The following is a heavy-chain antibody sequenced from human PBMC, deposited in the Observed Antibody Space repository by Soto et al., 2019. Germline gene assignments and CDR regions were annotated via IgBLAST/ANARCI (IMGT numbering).Heavy chain of an antibody. Sequence: SVKVSCKASGGTFSSYAISWVRQAPGQGLEWMGGIIPIFGTANYAQKFQGRVTITADESTSTAYIELSSLRSEDTALYYCARGRPYYDILTGYYNSGWFDPWGQGTLVTVSS. V-gene: IGHV1-69*13. J-gene: IGHJ5*02. CDR2: IIPIFGTA. CDR1: GGTFSSYA. D-gene: IGHD3-9*01. CDR3: ARGRPYYDILTGYYNSGWFDP.